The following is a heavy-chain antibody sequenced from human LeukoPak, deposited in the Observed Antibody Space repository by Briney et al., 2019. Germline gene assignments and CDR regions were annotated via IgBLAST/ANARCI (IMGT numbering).Heavy chain of an antibody. CDR2: IHRSGST. CDR3: AVVSGITMIVVVREDGFDI. CDR1: GGSFSAYY. D-gene: IGHD3-22*01. J-gene: IGHJ3*02. Sequence: SETLSLTCAGYGGSFSAYYWNWIRQPPGKGLEWIGEIHRSGSTDYNPSLKSRVTISVDTSKNQFSLKLSSVTAADTAVYYCAVVSGITMIVVVREDGFDIGAKGKMVTVSS. V-gene: IGHV4-34*01.